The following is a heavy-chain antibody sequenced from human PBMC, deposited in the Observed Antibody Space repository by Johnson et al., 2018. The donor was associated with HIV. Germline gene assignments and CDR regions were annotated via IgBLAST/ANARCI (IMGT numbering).Heavy chain of an antibody. CDR1: GFTFSSYG. CDR2: ISSDGRNK. CDR3: ARSMTTVTVAFDI. V-gene: IGHV3-30*03. Sequence: QVQLVESGGGLVQPGGSLRLSCAASGFTFSSYGMHWVRQAPRQGLEWAAVISSDGRNKYYADSVKGRFTISRDNSKNTLYLQMNSLRAEDTAVYYCARSMTTVTVAFDIWGQGTMVTVSS. D-gene: IGHD4-17*01. J-gene: IGHJ3*02.